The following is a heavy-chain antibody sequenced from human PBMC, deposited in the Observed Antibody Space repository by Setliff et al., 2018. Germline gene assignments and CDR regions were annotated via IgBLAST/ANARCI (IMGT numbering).Heavy chain of an antibody. CDR1: GGSISSGI. CDR2: IHTGST. CDR3: ARGINTVSWTPKY. J-gene: IGHJ4*02. Sequence: PSETLSLPCTVSGGSISSGIWSWIRQPPGKGLEWIGQIHTGSTNYNPSLRSRVTISVDMSKNQFSLKLNSVTAADTAVYYCARGINTVSWTPKYWGQGTLVTVSS. V-gene: IGHV4-4*08. D-gene: IGHD2-2*02.